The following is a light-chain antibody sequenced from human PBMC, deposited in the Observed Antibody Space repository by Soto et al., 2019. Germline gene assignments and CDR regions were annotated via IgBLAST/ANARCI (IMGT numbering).Light chain of an antibody. CDR1: QGISRW. Sequence: DIQMTQSPSSVSASVGDRVTITCRASQGISRWVAWYQQRPGNAPKLLIYAASSLQSGVQSRFSGTGSGTDCTLTISSLQPDDFATYYCQEADSFPLTFGGGTKVEIK. CDR2: AAS. V-gene: IGKV1-12*01. J-gene: IGKJ4*01. CDR3: QEADSFPLT.